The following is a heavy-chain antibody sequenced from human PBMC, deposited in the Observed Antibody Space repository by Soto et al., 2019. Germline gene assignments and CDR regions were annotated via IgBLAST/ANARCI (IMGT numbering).Heavy chain of an antibody. J-gene: IGHJ3*02. CDR2: INPNSGGT. Sequence: QVQLVQSGAEVKKPGASVKVSCKASGYTFTGYYMHWVRQAPGQGLEWMGWINPNSGGTNYAQKFHGGVTMTRDTFISTAYMELSRLRSDDTSVYYCAISTLRSHNAFDIWGQGTMVTVSS. CDR1: GYTFTGYY. V-gene: IGHV1-2*02. D-gene: IGHD4-17*01. CDR3: AISTLRSHNAFDI.